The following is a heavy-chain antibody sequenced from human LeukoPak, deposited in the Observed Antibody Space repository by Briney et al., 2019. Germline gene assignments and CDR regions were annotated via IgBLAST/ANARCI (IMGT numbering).Heavy chain of an antibody. J-gene: IGHJ5*02. CDR1: GVTLSPYG. Sequence: GGSLRLSCAASGVTLSPYGMHWVRQAPGKGLEWVAVISYEGGTQHYADSVKGRFIISRDNPRNTLYLQMNSLRAEDTAVYYCAKGGRTKDSWGQGTLVTVSS. CDR2: ISYEGGTQ. CDR3: AKGGRTKDS. V-gene: IGHV3-30*18. D-gene: IGHD1-26*01.